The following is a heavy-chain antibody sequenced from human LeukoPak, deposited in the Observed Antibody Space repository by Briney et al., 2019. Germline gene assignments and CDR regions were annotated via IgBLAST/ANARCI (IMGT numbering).Heavy chain of an antibody. J-gene: IGHJ6*02. V-gene: IGHV3-30*02. CDR1: GFTFSSYG. D-gene: IGHD6-19*01. CDR3: ARDRSLGPKASGSPRYYYGMDV. Sequence: GGSLRLSCAASGFTFSSYGMHWVRQAPGKGLEWVAFIRYDGSNKYYADSVKGRFSISRDNSKNTLYLQMNSLRAEDTAVYYCARDRSLGPKASGSPRYYYGMDVWGQGATVTVSS. CDR2: IRYDGSNK.